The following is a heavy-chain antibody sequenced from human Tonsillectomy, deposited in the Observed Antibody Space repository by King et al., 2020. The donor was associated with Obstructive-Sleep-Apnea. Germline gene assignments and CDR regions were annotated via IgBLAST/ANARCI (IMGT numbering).Heavy chain of an antibody. D-gene: IGHD1-26*01. Sequence: QVQLQESGPGLVKPSETLSLTCSVSGASVSSGSYYWRWIRQPPGKGLEWIWYIYYNGSTSYNPSLKSRVTISIDRTKNQFSLKLNFVLAADTAVDSCAGLGGSNHWYLDLWGRGTLVTVSS. J-gene: IGHJ2*01. CDR3: AGLGGSNHWYLDL. CDR1: GASVSSGSYY. V-gene: IGHV4-61*01. CDR2: IYYNGST.